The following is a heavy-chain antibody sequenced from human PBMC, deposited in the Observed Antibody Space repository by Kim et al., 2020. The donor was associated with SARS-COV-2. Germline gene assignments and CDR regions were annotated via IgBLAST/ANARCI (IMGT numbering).Heavy chain of an antibody. J-gene: IGHJ4*02. Sequence: GESLKISCEGSGYRFTNSWIVWVRQKAGKGLEWMGIVHPGDSATIYNSSFQGQVTMSADQSITTAYLHWSSLEASDTAMYFCARVSGTAMVKDWGQGTLVTVSS. D-gene: IGHD5-18*01. CDR2: VHPGDSAT. CDR1: GYRFTNSW. V-gene: IGHV5-51*01. CDR3: ARVSGTAMVKD.